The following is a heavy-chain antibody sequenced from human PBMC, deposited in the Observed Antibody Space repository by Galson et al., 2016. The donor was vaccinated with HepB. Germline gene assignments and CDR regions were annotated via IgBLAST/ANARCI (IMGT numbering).Heavy chain of an antibody. V-gene: IGHV1-2*02. D-gene: IGHD3-10*01. CDR3: SRGVTMVRHFYYYYGMDV. Sequence: SVKVSCKASGYTFTGYYIHWVRQAPGQGLEWMGCIDPGSGGTNYAQKFQGRVTLTRDTSTSTAYMELSSLRSDETALYYCSRGVTMVRHFYYYYGMDVWGQGTTVTVSS. J-gene: IGHJ6*02. CDR1: GYTFTGYY. CDR2: IDPGSGGT.